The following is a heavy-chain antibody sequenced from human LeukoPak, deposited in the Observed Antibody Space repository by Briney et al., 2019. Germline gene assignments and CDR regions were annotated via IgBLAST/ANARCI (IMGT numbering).Heavy chain of an antibody. CDR3: AREGDTYYYDSSGYYVGHWFDP. CDR2: FYYSGST. J-gene: IGHJ5*02. D-gene: IGHD3-22*01. V-gene: IGHV4-59*01. CDR1: GGSISSYY. Sequence: SETLSLTCTVSGGSISSYYWSWIRQPPGKGLEWIGYFYYSGSTNYNPSLKSRVTISVDTSKNQFSLKLSSVTAADTAVYYCAREGDTYYYDSSGYYVGHWFDPWGQGTLVTVSS.